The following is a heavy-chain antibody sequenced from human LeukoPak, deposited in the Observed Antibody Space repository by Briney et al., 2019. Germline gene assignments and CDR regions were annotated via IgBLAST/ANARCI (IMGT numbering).Heavy chain of an antibody. V-gene: IGHV3-20*01. CDR3: ARDYYGSGSHAFDI. CDR1: GFTFDDYG. CDR2: INWNGGST. J-gene: IGHJ3*02. Sequence: GGSLRLSCAASGFTFDDYGMSWVRQAPGKGLEWVSGINWNGGSTGYADSVKGRFTISRDNAKNSLYQQMNSLRAEDTALYHCARDYYGSGSHAFDIWGQGTMVTVSS. D-gene: IGHD3-10*01.